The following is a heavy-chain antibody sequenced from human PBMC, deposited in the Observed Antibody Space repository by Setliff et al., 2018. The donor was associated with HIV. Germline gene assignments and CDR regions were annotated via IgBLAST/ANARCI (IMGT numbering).Heavy chain of an antibody. V-gene: IGHV3-21*01. CDR3: ARAVHSGWYYFDY. Sequence: GGSLRLSCAASGFTFNSYSMNWVRQAPGKGLEWVSSISSSNSYKHYADSVKGRFTISRDNAKNSLYLQMNSLRTDDTAVYFCARAVHSGWYYFDYWGQGTLVTVSS. CDR1: GFTFNSYS. D-gene: IGHD6-19*01. CDR2: ISSSNSYK. J-gene: IGHJ4*02.